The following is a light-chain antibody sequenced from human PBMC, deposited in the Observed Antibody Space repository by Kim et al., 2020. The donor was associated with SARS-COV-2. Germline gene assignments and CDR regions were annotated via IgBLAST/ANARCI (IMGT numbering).Light chain of an antibody. J-gene: IGKJ4*01. Sequence: SPGERATRSCRASQSVSSSYLAWYQQKPGQAPRLLICGASSRATGIPDRFSGSGCGTDFTLTISRLEPEDVAVYCCQQYGSSPLTFGGGTKVDIK. CDR3: QQYGSSPLT. V-gene: IGKV3-20*01. CDR2: GAS. CDR1: QSVSSSY.